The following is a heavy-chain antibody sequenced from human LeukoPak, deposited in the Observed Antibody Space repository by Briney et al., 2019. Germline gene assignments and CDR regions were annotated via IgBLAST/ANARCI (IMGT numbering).Heavy chain of an antibody. D-gene: IGHD6-19*01. CDR2: IDTSGST. V-gene: IGHV4-4*07. Sequence: PSETLSLTCTVSGVSISHYYWTWIRQPAGGGLEWIGRIDTSGSTNYNPSLKSRVTMSSDTSNNQFSLNLMSVDATDTAGYYCARGQWQIDYWGQGILVTVSP. J-gene: IGHJ4*02. CDR1: GVSISHYY. CDR3: ARGQWQIDY.